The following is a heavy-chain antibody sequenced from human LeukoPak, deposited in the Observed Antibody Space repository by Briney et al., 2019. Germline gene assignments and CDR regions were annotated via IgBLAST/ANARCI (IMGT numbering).Heavy chain of an antibody. Sequence: PGGSLRLSCAASGFTFSSYAMHWVRQAPGKGLEWVAVISYDGSNKYYADSVKGRFTISRDNSKSTLYLQMNSLRSEDTAVYYCARDGFQPAALYYYYMDVWGKGTTVTVSS. CDR1: GFTFSSYA. CDR2: ISYDGSNK. CDR3: ARDGFQPAALYYYYMDV. V-gene: IGHV3-30-3*01. J-gene: IGHJ6*03. D-gene: IGHD2-2*01.